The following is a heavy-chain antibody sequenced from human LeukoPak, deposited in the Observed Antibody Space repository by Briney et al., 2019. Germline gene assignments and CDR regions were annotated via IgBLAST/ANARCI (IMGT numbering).Heavy chain of an antibody. V-gene: IGHV1-69*04. Sequence: SVKVSCKASGGTFSSYAISWVRQAPGQGLEWMGRIIPILGIANYAQKFQGRATITADKSTSTAYMELSSLRSENTAVYYCAARHTDWFDPWGQGTLVTVSS. CDR2: IIPILGIA. J-gene: IGHJ5*02. D-gene: IGHD2-2*02. CDR1: GGTFSSYA. CDR3: AARHTDWFDP.